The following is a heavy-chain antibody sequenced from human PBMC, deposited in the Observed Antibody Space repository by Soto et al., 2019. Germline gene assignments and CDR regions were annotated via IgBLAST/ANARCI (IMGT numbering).Heavy chain of an antibody. CDR3: ARDSSTGYYLYDFDY. V-gene: IGHV3-21*01. D-gene: IGHD3-9*01. J-gene: IGHJ4*02. CDR1: RFTFSNYN. Sequence: GGSLRLSCAASRFTFSNYNMNWVRQAPGKGLEWVASISTRSHYIYYADSLKGRFTISRDNAKNSVDLQISSLRAEDTAVYYCARDSSTGYYLYDFDYWGQGTLVTVSS. CDR2: ISTRSHYI.